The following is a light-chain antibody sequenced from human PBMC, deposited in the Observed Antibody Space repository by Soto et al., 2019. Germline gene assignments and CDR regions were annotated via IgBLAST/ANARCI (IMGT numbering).Light chain of an antibody. CDR2: GNS. CDR1: NSNIGAGYD. V-gene: IGLV1-40*01. Sequence: QAVVTQPPSVSGAPGQRVTISCTGYNSNIGAGYDVHWYQQLPGTAPNLLIYGNSNRPSGVPDRFSASKSGTSASLAITGLQAEDEADYYCQSYDSSLSGWVFGGGTKVTVL. J-gene: IGLJ3*02. CDR3: QSYDSSLSGWV.